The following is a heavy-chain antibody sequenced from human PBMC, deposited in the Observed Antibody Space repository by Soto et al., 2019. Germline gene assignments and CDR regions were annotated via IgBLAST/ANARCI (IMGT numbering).Heavy chain of an antibody. V-gene: IGHV1-69*13. CDR1: GGTFSSYA. CDR3: ARDQNTPYYYDSSGYPPLGFDP. D-gene: IGHD3-22*01. J-gene: IGHJ5*02. CDR2: IIPIFGTA. Sequence: SVKVSCKASGGTFSSYAISWVRQAPGQGLEWMGGIIPIFGTANYAQKFQGRVTITADESTSTAYMELSSLRSEDTAVYYCARDQNTPYYYDSSGYPPLGFDPWGQGTLVTVSS.